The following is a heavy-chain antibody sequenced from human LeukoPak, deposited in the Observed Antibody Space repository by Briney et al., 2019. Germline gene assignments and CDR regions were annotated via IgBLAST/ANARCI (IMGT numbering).Heavy chain of an antibody. Sequence: PSETLSLTCTVSGVSISSSYYYWGWIRQPPGKGLEWIGSVYYSGRTYYNPSLKSRLTISVDTSKNQFSLEMSFVTAADTAVYYCVRRYNWNDDASCNWFDPWGQGILVTVSS. CDR1: GVSISSSYYY. CDR2: VYYSGRT. CDR3: VRRYNWNDDASCNWFDP. V-gene: IGHV4-39*01. J-gene: IGHJ5*02. D-gene: IGHD1-20*01.